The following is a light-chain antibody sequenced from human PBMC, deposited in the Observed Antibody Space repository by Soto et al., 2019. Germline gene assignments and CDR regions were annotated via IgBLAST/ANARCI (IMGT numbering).Light chain of an antibody. CDR3: SSYISTITSV. Sequence: QSVLTQPASVSGSPGQSITISCTGTSSDVGGYNYVSWYQHHPGKAPKLIIYEVSNRPSRVSNRFSGSKYGNTASLTISGLQSEDETDYYCSSYISTITSVFGTGTKVTVL. J-gene: IGLJ1*01. V-gene: IGLV2-14*01. CDR1: SSDVGGYNY. CDR2: EVS.